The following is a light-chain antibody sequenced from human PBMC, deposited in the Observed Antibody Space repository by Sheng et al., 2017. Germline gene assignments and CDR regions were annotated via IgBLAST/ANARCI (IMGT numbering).Light chain of an antibody. Sequence: DIQMTQSPSSLSASVGDRVTITCRASQSISSYLNWYQQKPGKAPKLLIYAASSLQSGVPSRFTGSASGTDFALTISSLQPEDFAIYFCQHYDSWPPSTFAQGTKLEI. V-gene: IGKV1-39*01. CDR3: QHYDSWPPST. CDR2: AAS. J-gene: IGKJ2*02. CDR1: QSISSY.